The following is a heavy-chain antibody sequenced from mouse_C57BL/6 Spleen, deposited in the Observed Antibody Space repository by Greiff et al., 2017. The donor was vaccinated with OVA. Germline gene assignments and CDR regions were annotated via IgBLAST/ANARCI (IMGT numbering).Heavy chain of an antibody. J-gene: IGHJ4*01. CDR2: ISYDGSN. D-gene: IGHD2-5*01. V-gene: IGHV3-6*01. CDR3: ARDLDYSNYFYAMDY. CDR1: GYSITSGYY. Sequence: EVKLLESGPGLVKPSQSLSLTCSVTGYSITSGYYWNWIRQFPGNKLEWMGYISYDGSNNYNPSLKNRISITRDTSKNQFFLKLNSVTTEDTATYYCARDLDYSNYFYAMDYWGQGTSVTVSS.